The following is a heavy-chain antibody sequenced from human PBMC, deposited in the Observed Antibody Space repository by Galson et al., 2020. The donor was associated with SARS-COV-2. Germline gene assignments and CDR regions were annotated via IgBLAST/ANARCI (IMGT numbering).Heavy chain of an antibody. J-gene: IGHJ1*01. CDR1: GFTFSHAW. Sequence: GGSLRLSCAASGFTFSHAWMTWVRQAPGKGLEWVAVIWYDGSNKYYADSVKGRFTISRDNSKNTLYLQMNSLRAEDTAVYYCARVSADYYDSSGYYYVGGYFQHWGQGTLVTVSS. V-gene: IGHV3-33*08. CDR2: IWYDGSNK. CDR3: ARVSADYYDSSGYYYVGGYFQH. D-gene: IGHD3-22*01.